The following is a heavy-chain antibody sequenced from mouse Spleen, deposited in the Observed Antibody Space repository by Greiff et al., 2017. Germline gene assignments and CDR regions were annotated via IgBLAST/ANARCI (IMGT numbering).Heavy chain of an antibody. CDR1: GFSLTDYG. Sequence: VQLVESGPGLVAPSQSLSITCAVSGFSLTDYGVSWIRQPPGKGLEWLGVIWGGGSTYYNSALKSRLSISKDNSKSQVFLKMNSLQTDDTAMYYCAKHYYGYPYWYFDVWGAGTTVTVSS. V-gene: IGHV2-6-5*01. D-gene: IGHD1-2*01. CDR3: AKHYYGYPYWYFDV. J-gene: IGHJ1*01. CDR2: IWGGGST.